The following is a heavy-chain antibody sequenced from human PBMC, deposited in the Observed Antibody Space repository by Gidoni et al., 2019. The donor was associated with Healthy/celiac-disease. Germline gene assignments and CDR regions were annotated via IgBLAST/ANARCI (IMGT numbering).Heavy chain of an antibody. CDR3: ARESPGAAYDY. CDR1: GGTFSSYA. J-gene: IGHJ4*02. Sequence: GGTFSSYAISWVRQAPGQGREWMGGIIPIFGTANYAQKFQGRVTITADKSTSTAYMELSSLRSEDTAVYYCARESPGAAYDYWGQGTLVTVSS. V-gene: IGHV1-69*06. D-gene: IGHD3-10*01. CDR2: IIPIFGTA.